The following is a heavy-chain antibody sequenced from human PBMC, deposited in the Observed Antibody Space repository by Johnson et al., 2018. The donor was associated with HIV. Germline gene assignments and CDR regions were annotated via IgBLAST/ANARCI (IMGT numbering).Heavy chain of an antibody. J-gene: IGHJ3*02. D-gene: IGHD2-21*02. Sequence: EVQLVESGGGVVRPGRSLRLSCAASGFTFSHYWMHWVRQAPGKGLVWVSRMNSDGSNNYYADSVKGRFTISRDNSKNTLYLQMISLRAEDTAMYYCARRQPTRDLFALDDGFDIWGQGTMVTVS. CDR3: ARRQPTRDLFALDDGFDI. CDR2: MNSDGSNN. V-gene: IGHV3-74*02. CDR1: GFTFSHYW.